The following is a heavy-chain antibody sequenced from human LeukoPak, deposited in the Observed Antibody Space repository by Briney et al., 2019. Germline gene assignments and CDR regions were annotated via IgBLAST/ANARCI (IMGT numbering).Heavy chain of an antibody. V-gene: IGHV1-2*02. CDR2: INPNTGGA. CDR1: GYTFTDYF. D-gene: IGHD5-18*01. Sequence: GASVKVSCKTSGYTFTDYFINWIRQAPGQGLEWVGWINPNTGGANYAQKFQDRVSMTRDKSTSTIYLYISGLRSDDTAIYYCSRDRTSGYRYGGMDSWGQGTLVTASS. CDR3: SRDRTSGYRYGGMDS. J-gene: IGHJ4*02.